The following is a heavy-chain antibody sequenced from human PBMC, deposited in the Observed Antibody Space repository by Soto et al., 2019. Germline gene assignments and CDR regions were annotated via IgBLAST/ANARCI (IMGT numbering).Heavy chain of an antibody. D-gene: IGHD3-10*01. CDR3: ARARADGAGSSLGRRLDV. V-gene: IGHV6-1*01. J-gene: IGHJ6*02. CDR2: TYYRSNWYT. Sequence: SQTLSLTCAISGDSVSSNNAAWNWIRQSPSRGLEWLGRTYYRSNWYTDYAVSVKSRISIDPDTSRNQFSLNLTSVTAADSAIYYCARARADGAGSSLGRRLDVWGQGTTVTVSS. CDR1: GDSVSSNNAA.